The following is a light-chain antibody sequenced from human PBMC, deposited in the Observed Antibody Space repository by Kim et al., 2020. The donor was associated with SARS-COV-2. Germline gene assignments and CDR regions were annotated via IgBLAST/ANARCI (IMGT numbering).Light chain of an antibody. CDR1: KLGDKY. J-gene: IGLJ2*01. V-gene: IGLV3-1*01. CDR2: QDS. CDR3: QAWDSSTAGV. Sequence: VSPGQTASITCSGDKLGDKYACLYQQKPGQSPVLVIYQDSKRPSGIPERFSGSNSGNTATLTISGTQAMDEADYYCQAWDSSTAGVFGGGTQLTVL.